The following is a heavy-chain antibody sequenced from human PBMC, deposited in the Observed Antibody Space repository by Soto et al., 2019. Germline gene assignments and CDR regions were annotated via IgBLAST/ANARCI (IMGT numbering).Heavy chain of an antibody. J-gene: IGHJ4*02. V-gene: IGHV1-18*01. CDR3: AADATAWQQMVPSDY. CDR2: ISAYNGNT. Sequence: ASVKVSCKASGYTFPSYGISWVRQAPGQGLEWMGWISAYNGNTNYAQKLQGRVTMTTDTSTSTAYMELRSLRSEDTAIYYCAADATAWQQMVPSDYWGQGTLVTVSS. D-gene: IGHD2-8*01. CDR1: GYTFPSYG.